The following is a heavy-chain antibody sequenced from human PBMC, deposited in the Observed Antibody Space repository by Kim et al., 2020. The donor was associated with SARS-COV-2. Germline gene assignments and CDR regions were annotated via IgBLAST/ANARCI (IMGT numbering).Heavy chain of an antibody. CDR1: GNSITNFH. D-gene: IGHD4-17*01. V-gene: IGHV4-59*13. CDR2: VDDSGNT. Sequence: TLSLTCTVSGNSITNFHWSWIRQPPGKGLEYIGYVDDSGNTNYSPSLRSRVTISVDTSKNQFSLNLRSLTAADTAVYYCARGSGAPTVTPFDYWGQGILVTVSS. J-gene: IGHJ4*02. CDR3: ARGSGAPTVTPFDY.